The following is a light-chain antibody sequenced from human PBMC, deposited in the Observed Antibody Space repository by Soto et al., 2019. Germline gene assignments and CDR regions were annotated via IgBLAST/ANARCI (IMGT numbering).Light chain of an antibody. Sequence: DIQMPQSPSSLSASVGDRVTITCQASQDISNYLNGYQQKPGKAPKLLIYDASNLETGVPSRFSGSGSGTDFTFTISSLQPEDIATYYCQQYDNLPRIFTFGPAPKVDIK. CDR2: DAS. J-gene: IGKJ3*01. CDR1: QDISNY. V-gene: IGKV1-33*01. CDR3: QQYDNLPRIFT.